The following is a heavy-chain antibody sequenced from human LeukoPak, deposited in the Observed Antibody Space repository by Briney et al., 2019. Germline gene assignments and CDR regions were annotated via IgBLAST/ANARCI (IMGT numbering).Heavy chain of an antibody. CDR3: ARHGSTDYFDY. D-gene: IGHD2-2*03. J-gene: IGHJ4*02. V-gene: IGHV4-39*01. CDR2: IYYSGST. Sequence: SETLSLTCAVSGGSISSSTSYWGWIRQPPGKGLEWIGRIYYSGSTFYNPSLKSRVTISVDTSKNQFSLRLSSVTAADTAEYYCARHGSTDYFDYWGQGTLVTVSS. CDR1: GGSISSSTSY.